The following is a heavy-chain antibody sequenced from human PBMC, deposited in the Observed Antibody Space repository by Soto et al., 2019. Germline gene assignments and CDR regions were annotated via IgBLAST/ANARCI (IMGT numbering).Heavy chain of an antibody. CDR1: GFTFSTYN. V-gene: IGHV3-48*01. D-gene: IGHD5-18*01. CDR3: ARAQERYSYGYGY. CDR2: ITTSSSTT. J-gene: IGHJ4*02. Sequence: EVQLVESGGGLVQPGGSLRLSCTASGFTFSTYNMNWVRQAPGTGLEWVSYITTSSSTTYYADSVKGRFTISRDNAKNSLYLQVNSLGAEDTAVYYGARAQERYSYGYGYWGQGTLVAVSS.